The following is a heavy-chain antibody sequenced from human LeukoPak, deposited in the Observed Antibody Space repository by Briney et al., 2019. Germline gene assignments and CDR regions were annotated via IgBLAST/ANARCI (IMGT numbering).Heavy chain of an antibody. D-gene: IGHD3-22*01. V-gene: IGHV3-49*03. CDR2: IRSKAYGGTT. CDR1: GFAFSDYY. CDR3: TRGEYYYDSSGYSKSYYFDY. Sequence: GGSLRLSCGASGFAFSDYYMSWIRQAPGKGLEWVGFIRSKAYGGTTEYAASVKGRFTISRDDSKSIAYLQMNSLKTEDTAVYYCTRGEYYYDSSGYSKSYYFDYWGQGTLVTVSS. J-gene: IGHJ4*02.